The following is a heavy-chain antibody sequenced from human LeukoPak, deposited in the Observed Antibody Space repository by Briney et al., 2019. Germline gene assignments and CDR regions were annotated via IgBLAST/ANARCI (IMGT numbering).Heavy chain of an antibody. Sequence: ASVKVSCKASRYTFTSHYMHWLRQAPGQGLEWMGIIIPSGDSPTYAQKFQGRVTMTRDMSTSTVYMELSSLRSEDTAFYYCARDIGGSSWYYFDYWGQGTLVTVSS. CDR3: ARDIGGSSWYYFDY. D-gene: IGHD6-13*01. CDR2: IIPSGDSP. V-gene: IGHV1-46*01. J-gene: IGHJ4*02. CDR1: RYTFTSHY.